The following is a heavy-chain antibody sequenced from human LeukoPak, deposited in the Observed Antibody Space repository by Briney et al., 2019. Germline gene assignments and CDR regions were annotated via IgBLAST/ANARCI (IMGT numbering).Heavy chain of an antibody. CDR2: ISWNSGSI. D-gene: IGHD1-26*01. V-gene: IGHV3-9*01. CDR1: GFTFDDYA. J-gene: IGHJ6*02. CDR3: AKDGTAGELLGGGGMDL. Sequence: GGSLRLSCAASGFTFDDYAMHWVQQAPGKGLEWVSGISWNSGSIGYAHSVKGRFPISRHNAKNAVYLQMNSLRAEDAAVYYCAKDGTAGELLGGGGMDLWGQGTRVSVSS.